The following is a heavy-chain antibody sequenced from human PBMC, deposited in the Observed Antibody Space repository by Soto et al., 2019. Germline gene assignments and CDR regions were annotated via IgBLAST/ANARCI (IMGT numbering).Heavy chain of an antibody. CDR3: ARARSTAAGLFDY. CDR1: GFTVSSNY. Sequence: GGSLRLSCAASGFTVSSNYMTWVRQAPGKGLEWVSAIYSGGSTYYADSVKGRFTISRDNSKNTLYLQMNSLRAEDMAVYYCARARSTAAGLFDYWGLGTLVTVSS. CDR2: IYSGGST. D-gene: IGHD6-13*01. V-gene: IGHV3-53*01. J-gene: IGHJ4*02.